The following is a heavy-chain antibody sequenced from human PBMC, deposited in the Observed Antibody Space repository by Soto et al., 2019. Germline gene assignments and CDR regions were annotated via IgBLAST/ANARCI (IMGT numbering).Heavy chain of an antibody. V-gene: IGHV3-7*01. D-gene: IGHD3-10*01. CDR2: IKQDGSDK. J-gene: IGHJ5*02. Sequence: GGSLRLSCFTSGLTFSRYWMSWVRQAPGKGLEWVANIKQDGSDKKYVDSVEGRFTISRDNARNSLYLQMNSLRDEDTAVYYCASPKSDLNGEDSVLDTWGQGTVVTVSS. CDR3: ASPKSDLNGEDSVLDT. CDR1: GLTFSRYW.